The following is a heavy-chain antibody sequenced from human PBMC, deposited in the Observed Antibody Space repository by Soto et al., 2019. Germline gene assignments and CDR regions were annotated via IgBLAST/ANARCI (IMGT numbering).Heavy chain of an antibody. J-gene: IGHJ3*01. Sequence: QVQLQESGPGLVRPSETLSLTCTVAGDSVSSGSHHWNWIRQAPGKGLEWSGSIYFTGRTNHNPSLKSRVTISVDTSKNHLSLNLTSVTAADTAVYYCARDLVAIGGRVYAFDLWGQGTMVTVSS. CDR3: ARDLVAIGGRVYAFDL. CDR2: IYFTGRT. D-gene: IGHD2-21*01. CDR1: GDSVSSGSHH. V-gene: IGHV4-61*03.